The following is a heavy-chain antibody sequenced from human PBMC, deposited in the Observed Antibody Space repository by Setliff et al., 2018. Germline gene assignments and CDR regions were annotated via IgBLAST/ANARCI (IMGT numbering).Heavy chain of an antibody. CDR2: IYTSWST. V-gene: IGHV4-61*09. D-gene: IGHD3-3*01. CDR3: ARVSGFLYIDV. J-gene: IGHJ6*03. CDR1: GGSISSRTYY. Sequence: SETLSLTCTVSGGSISSRTYYWSWIRQPAGKGLEWIGHIYTSWSTVYSPSLKSRVTISLDTSKNQFSLDLSSVTAADTAVYYCARVSGFLYIDVWGNGTTVTVSS.